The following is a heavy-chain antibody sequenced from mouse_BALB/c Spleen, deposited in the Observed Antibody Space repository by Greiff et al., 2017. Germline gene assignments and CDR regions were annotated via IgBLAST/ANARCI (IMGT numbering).Heavy chain of an antibody. CDR1: GFTFSDYY. D-gene: IGHD1-1*01. V-gene: IGHV5-4*02. CDR3: ARSRITTRYAMDY. J-gene: IGHJ3*01. CDR2: ISDGGSYT. Sequence: EVKLMESGGGLVKPGGSLKLSCAASGFTFSDYYMYWVRQTPEKRLEWVATISDGGSYTYYPDSVKGRFTISRDNAKNNLYLQMSSLKSEDTAMYYCARSRITTRYAMDYWGQGTLVTVSA.